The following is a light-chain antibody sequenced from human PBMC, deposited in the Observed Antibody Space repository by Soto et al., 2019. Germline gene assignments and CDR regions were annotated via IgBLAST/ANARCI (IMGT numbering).Light chain of an antibody. CDR3: QTWDTGIRV. CDR2: LKIDGSH. CDR1: SGHSNYA. V-gene: IGLV4-69*01. J-gene: IGLJ3*02. Sequence: QPVLTQSPSASASLGASVKLTCTLSSGHSNYAIAWHQQQPEKGPRYLMKLKIDGSHKKGDGIPDRFSGSSSGAERYLTISSLQPEDEADYYCQTWDTGIRVFGGGTKVTVL.